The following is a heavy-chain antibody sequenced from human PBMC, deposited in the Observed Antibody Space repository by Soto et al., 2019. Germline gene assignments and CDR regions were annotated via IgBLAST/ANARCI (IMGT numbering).Heavy chain of an antibody. D-gene: IGHD3-10*01. CDR3: ARTVLLWFGEVDAFDI. V-gene: IGHV4-39*07. J-gene: IGHJ3*02. Sequence: SETLSLTCTVSGGSISSSSYYGGWIRQPPGKGLEWIGSIYYSGSTNYNPSLKSRVTISVDTSKNQFSLKLSSVTAADTAVYYCARTVLLWFGEVDAFDIWGQGTMVTVSS. CDR1: GGSISSSSYY. CDR2: IYYSGST.